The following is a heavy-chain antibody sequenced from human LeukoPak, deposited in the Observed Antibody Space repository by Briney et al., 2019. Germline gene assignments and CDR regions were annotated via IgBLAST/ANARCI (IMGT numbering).Heavy chain of an antibody. CDR1: GFSVRDYY. V-gene: IGHV3-11*04. CDR3: ARVKGEYCSSTSCPYYFDY. J-gene: IGHJ4*02. Sequence: GWSLRLSCAASGFSVRDYYMSWIRQAPGKGLEWVSYISSSGSTIYYADSVKGRFTISRDNAKNSLYLQMNSLRAEDTAVYYCARVKGEYCSSTSCPYYFDYWGQGTLVTVSS. D-gene: IGHD2-2*01. CDR2: ISSSGSTI.